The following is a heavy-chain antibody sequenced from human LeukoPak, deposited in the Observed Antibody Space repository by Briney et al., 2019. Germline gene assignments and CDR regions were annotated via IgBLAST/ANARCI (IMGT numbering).Heavy chain of an antibody. V-gene: IGHV3-30*18. D-gene: IGHD6-19*01. CDR1: GFTFSSYG. Sequence: GGSLRLSCAASGFTFSSYGMHWVRQAPGKGLEWVAVISYDGSNKYYADSVKGRFTISRDNSKNTLYLQMNSLRAEDTAVYYCAKAEEAVARASWFDPWGQGTLVTVSS. J-gene: IGHJ5*02. CDR2: ISYDGSNK. CDR3: AKAEEAVARASWFDP.